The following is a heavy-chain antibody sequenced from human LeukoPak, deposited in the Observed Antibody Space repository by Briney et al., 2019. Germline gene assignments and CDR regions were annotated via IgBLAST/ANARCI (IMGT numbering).Heavy chain of an antibody. CDR3: ARDNPDSYDSSGYSWFDP. V-gene: IGHV1-69*05. Sequence: GASVKVSCKASGGTFSSYAISWVRQAPGQGLEWMGGIIPIFGTANYAQKFQGRVTMTRDMSTSTVYMELSSPRSEDTAVYFCARDNPDSYDSSGYSWFDPWGQGTLVTVSP. CDR2: IIPIFGTA. J-gene: IGHJ5*02. D-gene: IGHD3-22*01. CDR1: GGTFSSYA.